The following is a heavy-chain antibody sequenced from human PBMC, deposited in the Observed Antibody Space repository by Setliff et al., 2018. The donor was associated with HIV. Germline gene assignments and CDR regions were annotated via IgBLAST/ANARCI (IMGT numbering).Heavy chain of an antibody. D-gene: IGHD3-22*01. J-gene: IGHJ5*02. CDR1: RFSFSTFW. CDR3: ARDIGRDYDTTEDWFDP. CDR2: INEDGNKK. Sequence: GGSLRLSCATSRFSFSTFWMTWVRQAPGKGLEWIANINEDGNKKYHADSVWGRFTISRDNAKNTLYLQMNSLRAEDTAVYYCARDIGRDYDTTEDWFDPWGQGTLVTVSS. V-gene: IGHV3-7*01.